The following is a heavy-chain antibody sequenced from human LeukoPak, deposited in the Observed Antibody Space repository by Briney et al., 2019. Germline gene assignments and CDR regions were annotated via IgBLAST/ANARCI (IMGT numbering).Heavy chain of an antibody. V-gene: IGHV3-23*01. Sequence: GGSLRLSCAASGFTFSSYAMSWVRQAPGKGLEWVSAISGSGGSTYYADSVKGRFTISRDNSKNTLYLQMNSLRAEDTAVYYCAKDQRIMITFGGFDPWGQGTLVTVSS. CDR3: AKDQRIMITFGGFDP. D-gene: IGHD3-16*01. J-gene: IGHJ5*02. CDR2: ISGSGGST. CDR1: GFTFSSYA.